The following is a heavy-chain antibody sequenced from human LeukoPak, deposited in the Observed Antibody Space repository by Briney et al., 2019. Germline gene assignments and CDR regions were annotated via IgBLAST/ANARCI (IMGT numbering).Heavy chain of an antibody. CDR3: YLRITMVRGVITLDY. Sequence: SETLSLTCAVYGGSFSGYYWSWIRQPPGKGLEWIGEINHSGSTNYNPSLKSRVTISVDTSKNQFSLKLSSVTAADTAVYYCYLRITMVRGVITLDYWGQGTLVTVSS. CDR2: INHSGST. V-gene: IGHV4-34*01. D-gene: IGHD3-10*01. CDR1: GGSFSGYY. J-gene: IGHJ4*02.